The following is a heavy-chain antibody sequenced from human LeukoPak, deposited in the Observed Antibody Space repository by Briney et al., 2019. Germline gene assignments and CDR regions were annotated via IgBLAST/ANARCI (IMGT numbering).Heavy chain of an antibody. J-gene: IGHJ3*02. Sequence: LQTLSLTCSVSGGSISNGGYYWSWIRQPPGKGLEWIGYIYHSGSTYYNPSLKSRVTISVDRSKNQFSLKLSSVTAADTAVYYCARMMATAERDAFDIWGQGTMVTVSS. V-gene: IGHV4-30-2*01. D-gene: IGHD5-24*01. CDR3: ARMMATAERDAFDI. CDR2: IYHSGST. CDR1: GGSISNGGYY.